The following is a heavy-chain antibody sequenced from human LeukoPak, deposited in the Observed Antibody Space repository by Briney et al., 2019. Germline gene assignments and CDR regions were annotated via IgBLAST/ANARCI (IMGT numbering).Heavy chain of an antibody. CDR3: ARGPDSSGWYEDGMDV. V-gene: IGHV3-53*01. Sequence: PGGSLRLSCAASGFTVSSNYMSWVRQAPGKGLEWVSVIYSGGSTYYADSVKGRVTISRDNSKNTLYLQMNSLRAEDTAVYYCARGPDSSGWYEDGMDVWGQGTTVTVSS. J-gene: IGHJ6*02. CDR1: GFTVSSNY. CDR2: IYSGGST. D-gene: IGHD6-19*01.